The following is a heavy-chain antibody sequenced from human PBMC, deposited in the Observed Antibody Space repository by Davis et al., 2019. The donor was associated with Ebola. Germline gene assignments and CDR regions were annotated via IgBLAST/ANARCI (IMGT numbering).Heavy chain of an antibody. D-gene: IGHD6-6*01. V-gene: IGHV4-59*12. CDR2: IYYNGRT. CDR1: GGSISGYF. Sequence: SETLSLTCTVSGGSISGYFWSWIRQPPGKGLEWIGAIYYNGRTYYNSSLEGRVTISLDTSKNQFSLKLRSVTAADTAVYFCARLSGLFSSSSGALYFDLWGRGTLVSVSS. J-gene: IGHJ2*01. CDR3: ARLSGLFSSSSGALYFDL.